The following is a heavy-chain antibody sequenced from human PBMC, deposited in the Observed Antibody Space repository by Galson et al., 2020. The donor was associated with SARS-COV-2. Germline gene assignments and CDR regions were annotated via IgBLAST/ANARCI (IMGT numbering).Heavy chain of an antibody. J-gene: IGHJ6*03. V-gene: IGHV1-2*06. CDR3: ARDQRDSYMDV. Sequence: ASVKVSCKASGYTLIVYYIHWVRQAPGQGLEWMGRVSPNSGGTNYAQQFQGRVTMTSDTSINTAYMELSGLRSDDTAVYYCARDQRDSYMDVWGNGTTVTVSS. CDR2: VSPNSGGT. CDR1: GYTLIVYY. D-gene: IGHD6-25*01.